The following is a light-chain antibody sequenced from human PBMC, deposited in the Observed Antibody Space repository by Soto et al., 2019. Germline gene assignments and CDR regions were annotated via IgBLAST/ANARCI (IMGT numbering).Light chain of an antibody. CDR1: QSVSSSY. Sequence: DIVLTQSPGTLSLSPGERATLSCRASQSVSSSYLAWYQQKPGQAPRILIYGASSRATGIPDRFSGSGSRTDFILTISRLEPEDFAVYYCQQYGSSPSTFGGGTKVEIK. CDR2: GAS. J-gene: IGKJ4*01. V-gene: IGKV3-20*01. CDR3: QQYGSSPST.